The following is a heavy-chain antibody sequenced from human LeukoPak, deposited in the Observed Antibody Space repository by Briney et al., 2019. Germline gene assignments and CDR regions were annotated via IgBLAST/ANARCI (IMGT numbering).Heavy chain of an antibody. CDR2: ISSSSGYI. J-gene: IGHJ3*02. CDR1: GFTFSSYS. V-gene: IGHV3-21*01. CDR3: ASEGYGGNSDAFDI. Sequence: GGSLRLSCAASGFTFSSYSMNWVRQAPGKGLEWVSSISSSSGYIYYADSVKGRFTISRDNAKKSLYLQMSSLRAEDTAVYYCASEGYGGNSDAFDIWGQGTMVTVS. D-gene: IGHD4-23*01.